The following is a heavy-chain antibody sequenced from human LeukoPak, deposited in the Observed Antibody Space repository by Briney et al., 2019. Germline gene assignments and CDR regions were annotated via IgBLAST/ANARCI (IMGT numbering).Heavy chain of an antibody. Sequence: SETLSLTCAVYGGSLSGDYWSWIRQPPGKGLEWIGEIHYNGRTKYHPAFTSRVSISIDTPNNQLSLKLNSLTAADTAVYYCARQQYYYDSSGFNWFDPWGQGTLVTVSS. V-gene: IGHV4-34*01. CDR1: GGSLSGDY. CDR3: ARQQYYYDSSGFNWFDP. D-gene: IGHD3-22*01. J-gene: IGHJ5*02. CDR2: IHYNGRT.